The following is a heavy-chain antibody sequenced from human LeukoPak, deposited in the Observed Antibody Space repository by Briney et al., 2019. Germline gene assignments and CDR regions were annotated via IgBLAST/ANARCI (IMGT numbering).Heavy chain of an antibody. CDR1: GFTFSSYS. J-gene: IGHJ5*02. Sequence: GGSLRLSCAASGFTFSSYSMNWVRQAPGKGLEWASSISSSSSYIYYADSVKGRFTISRDNAKNSLYLQMNSLRAEDTAMYYCARVVFVWPAGHLRFPPTGFAPAGKETLV. CDR2: ISSSSSYI. CDR3: ARVVFVWPAGHLRFPPTGFAP. D-gene: IGHD3-16*01. V-gene: IGHV3-21*01.